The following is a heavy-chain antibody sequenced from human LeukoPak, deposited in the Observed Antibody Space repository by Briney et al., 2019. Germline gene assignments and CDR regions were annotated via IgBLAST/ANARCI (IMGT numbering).Heavy chain of an antibody. CDR2: IFPADSDT. V-gene: IGHV5-51*01. D-gene: IGHD6-13*01. Sequence: GESLKISCKCSGYSFTSNWIAWVRQMPGKGLEWMGNIFPADSDTTYSPSFQGHVTMSVDRSINTAYLQWSSLEASDTATYFCARQDSRSLQFWGQGTLVTVSS. CDR1: GYSFTSNW. CDR3: ARQDSRSLQF. J-gene: IGHJ4*02.